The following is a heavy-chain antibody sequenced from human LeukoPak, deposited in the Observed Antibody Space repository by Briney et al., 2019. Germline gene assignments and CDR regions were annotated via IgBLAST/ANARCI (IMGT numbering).Heavy chain of an antibody. J-gene: IGHJ4*02. Sequence: GVPLRLSCAASGFTFSSYAMSWVRQAPGKGLEWVSAISGSGGRTYYADSVKGRFTISRDNSKNTLYLQMNSLRAEDTAVYYCAHISSSWPDYWGQGTLVTVSS. D-gene: IGHD6-13*01. CDR3: AHISSSWPDY. V-gene: IGHV3-23*01. CDR2: ISGSGGRT. CDR1: GFTFSSYA.